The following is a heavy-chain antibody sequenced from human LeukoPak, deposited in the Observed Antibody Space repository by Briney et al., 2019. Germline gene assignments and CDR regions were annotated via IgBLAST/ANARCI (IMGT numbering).Heavy chain of an antibody. Sequence: PGGSLRLSCAASGFTFSSSAMSWVRQVPGKGLEWVSGISASGTITYYVDSVKGRFTISRDNSKNTLSLQMNSLRVEDTAVYYCAKSFAHGSDDYWGQGTLVTVSS. J-gene: IGHJ4*02. CDR3: AKSFAHGSDDY. D-gene: IGHD3-3*02. CDR1: GFTFSSSA. V-gene: IGHV3-23*01. CDR2: ISASGTIT.